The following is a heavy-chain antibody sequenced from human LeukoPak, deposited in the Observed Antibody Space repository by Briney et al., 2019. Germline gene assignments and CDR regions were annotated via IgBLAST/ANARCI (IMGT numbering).Heavy chain of an antibody. CDR2: INPNSGGT. D-gene: IGHD6-6*01. J-gene: IGHJ4*02. CDR3: ARVLNVAARPYAYFDY. Sequence: ASVKVSCKASGYTFTGYYMHWVRQAPGQGLEWMGWINPNSGGTNYAQKFQGRVTMTRDTSISTAYMELSRLRSDDTAVYYCARVLNVAARPYAYFDYWGQGTLVTVPS. V-gene: IGHV1-2*02. CDR1: GYTFTGYY.